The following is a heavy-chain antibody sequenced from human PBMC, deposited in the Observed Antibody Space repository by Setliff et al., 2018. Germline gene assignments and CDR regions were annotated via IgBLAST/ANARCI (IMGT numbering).Heavy chain of an antibody. Sequence: ASVKVSCKASGYRFTTYGINWVRQAPGQGLEWMGWISPYNGNTKYAQKFQGRVTMTADTSTSTVYMELNSLTSDDTAVYYCARAGLAAAGRNGVFDHWGQGTLVTVSS. CDR3: ARAGLAAAGRNGVFDH. CDR1: GYRFTTYG. D-gene: IGHD6-25*01. CDR2: ISPYNGNT. J-gene: IGHJ4*02. V-gene: IGHV1-18*01.